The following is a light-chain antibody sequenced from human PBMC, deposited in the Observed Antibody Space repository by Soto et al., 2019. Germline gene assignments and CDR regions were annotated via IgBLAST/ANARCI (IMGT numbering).Light chain of an antibody. CDR3: ETWDSNTRV. Sequence: QSVLTQSSSASASLGSSVKLTCTLSSGHSSYIIAWHQQQPGMAPRYLMKLEGSGSYNKGSGVPDRFSGSSSGADRYLTISNLQFEDEADYYCETWDSNTRVFGTGTKLTVL. CDR1: SGHSSYI. V-gene: IGLV4-60*02. J-gene: IGLJ1*01. CDR2: LEGSGSY.